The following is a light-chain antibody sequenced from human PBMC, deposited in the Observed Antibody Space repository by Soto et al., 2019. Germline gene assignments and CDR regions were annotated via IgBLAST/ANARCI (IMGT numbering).Light chain of an antibody. CDR3: QQTKSYPSP. J-gene: IGKJ4*01. CDR1: QSISSW. Sequence: DVQMTQSPSTLSASVRDRVTITCRASQSISSWLAWYQQKPGKAPNLLIYGASILQSGVPSGFSGSGFGTDFTLTISSLRAEDFAIYFCQQTKSYPSPFGGGTKVAIK. V-gene: IGKV1-5*01. CDR2: GAS.